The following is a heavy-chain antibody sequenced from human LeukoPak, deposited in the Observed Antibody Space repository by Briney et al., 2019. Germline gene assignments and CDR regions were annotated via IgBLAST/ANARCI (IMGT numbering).Heavy chain of an antibody. D-gene: IGHD2-8*01. CDR3: ARGGDDCTNGVCWRGRGDV. J-gene: IGHJ6*04. V-gene: IGHV1-69*04. CDR2: IIPILGIA. Sequence: SVKVSCKASGGTFSSYAISWVQQAPGQGLEWMGRIIPILGIANYAQKFQGRVTITADKSTSTAYMELSSLRSEDTAVYYCARGGDDCTNGVCWRGRGDVWGKGTTVTVSS. CDR1: GGTFSSYA.